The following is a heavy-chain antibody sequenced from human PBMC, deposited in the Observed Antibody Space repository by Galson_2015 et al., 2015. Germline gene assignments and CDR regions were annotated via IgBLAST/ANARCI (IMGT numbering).Heavy chain of an antibody. J-gene: IGHJ4*02. D-gene: IGHD3-3*01. CDR1: GGSISSSSYY. CDR3: ARRGFTIFGVKYYFDY. V-gene: IGHV4-39*01. Sequence: SETLSLTCTVSGGSISSSSYYWGWIRQPPGKGLEWIGSIYYSGSTYYNPSLKSRVTISVDTSKNQFSLKLSSVTAADTAVYYCARRGFTIFGVKYYFDYWGQGTLVTVSS. CDR2: IYYSGST.